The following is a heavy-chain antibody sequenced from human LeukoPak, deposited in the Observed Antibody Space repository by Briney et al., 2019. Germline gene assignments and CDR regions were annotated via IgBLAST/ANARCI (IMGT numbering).Heavy chain of an antibody. J-gene: IGHJ4*02. V-gene: IGHV3-30*02. CDR1: GFTLSSYG. CDR3: AKIDRVLQPATDY. Sequence: GGSLRLSCAASGFTLSSYGMHWVRQAPGKGLESVAFIRYDGSNKYYADSVKGRFTISRDNSKNTLYLRMNSLRAADTAVYYCAKIDRVLQPATDYWGQGTLVTVSS. D-gene: IGHD2-15*01. CDR2: IRYDGSNK.